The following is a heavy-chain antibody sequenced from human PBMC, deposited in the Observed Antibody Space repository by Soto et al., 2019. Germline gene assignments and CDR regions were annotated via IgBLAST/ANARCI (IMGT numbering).Heavy chain of an antibody. J-gene: IGHJ5*02. CDR1: GYTFTSYG. CDR2: INAANGDT. V-gene: IGHV1-3*01. D-gene: IGHD6-13*01. CDR3: VRRHVSATGIDWFDP. Sequence: ASVKVSCKASGYTFTSYGIHWVRQAPGQRLEWMGWINAANGDTKYSPKFQGRVTITRGTSASTAYMELSSLRSEDTAVYYCVRRHVSATGIDWFDPWGQGTLVTVSS.